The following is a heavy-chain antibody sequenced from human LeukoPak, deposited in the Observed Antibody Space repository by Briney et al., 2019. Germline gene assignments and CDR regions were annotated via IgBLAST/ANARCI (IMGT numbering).Heavy chain of an antibody. Sequence: SETLSLTCTVSGGSISSGGYYWSWIRQHPGKGLEWIGYICYSGSTYYNPSLKSRVTISVDTSKNQFSLKLSSVTAADTAVYYCAITAMGPYVDYWGQGTLVTVSS. CDR2: ICYSGST. J-gene: IGHJ4*02. D-gene: IGHD5-18*01. CDR1: GGSISSGGYY. CDR3: AITAMGPYVDY. V-gene: IGHV4-31*03.